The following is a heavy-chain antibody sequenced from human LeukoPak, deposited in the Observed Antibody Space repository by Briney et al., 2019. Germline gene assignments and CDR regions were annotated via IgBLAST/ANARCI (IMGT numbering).Heavy chain of an antibody. CDR2: IKEDGSEK. J-gene: IGHJ4*02. V-gene: IGHV3-7*01. CDR1: GFTFSTYW. Sequence: GGSLRLSCAASGFTFSTYWMSWGRQAPGKGLEWVANIKEDGSEKYYGDSVKGRFTSSRDNAKNSLYLQMNSLRAEDTAVYYCVRDSSGYQWGQGTLVTVSS. D-gene: IGHD3-22*01. CDR3: VRDSSGYQ.